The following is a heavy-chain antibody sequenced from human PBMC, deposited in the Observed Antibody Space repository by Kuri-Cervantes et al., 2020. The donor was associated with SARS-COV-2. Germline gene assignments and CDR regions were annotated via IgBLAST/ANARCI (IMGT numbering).Heavy chain of an antibody. CDR2: ISSSSSYI. CDR3: ARHPSTYYDFWSGYLGY. V-gene: IGHV3-21*01. CDR1: GFTFSSYS. Sequence: GGSLRLSCAASGFTFSSYSMNWVRQAPGKGLEWVSSISSSSSYIYYADSVKGRFTISRDNAKNSLYLQMNSLRAEDTAVYYCARHPSTYYDFWSGYLGYWGQGTLVTVSS. D-gene: IGHD3-3*01. J-gene: IGHJ4*02.